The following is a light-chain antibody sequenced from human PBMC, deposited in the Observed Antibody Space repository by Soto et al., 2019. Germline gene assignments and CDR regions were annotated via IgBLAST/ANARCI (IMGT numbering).Light chain of an antibody. J-gene: IGKJ1*01. V-gene: IGKV3-20*01. CDR3: QQDGSSPWT. CDR1: QSVSSSY. Sequence: ELVLPQSPGTLSFSPGERATLSCRATQSVSSSYLAWYQQKPGQAPRLLIYGASSRATGIPDRFSGSGSGTDFTLTISRLEPEDFAVYYCQQDGSSPWTFGQGTKVDIK. CDR2: GAS.